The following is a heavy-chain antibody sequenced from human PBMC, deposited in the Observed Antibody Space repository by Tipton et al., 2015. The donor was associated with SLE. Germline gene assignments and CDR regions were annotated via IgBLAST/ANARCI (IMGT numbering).Heavy chain of an antibody. Sequence: QLVQSGAEVKKPGASVKVSCKASGYSFTSYGITWVRQAPGQGLEWMGWISTYNGNTNSAQKFQGRATMTTDTSTNTAYMELRNLRSDDTAMYYCARDGSTMDWFDPWGQGTLVTVSS. CDR3: ARDGSTMDWFDP. V-gene: IGHV1-18*01. J-gene: IGHJ5*02. CDR1: GYSFTSYG. CDR2: ISTYNGNT. D-gene: IGHD5/OR15-5a*01.